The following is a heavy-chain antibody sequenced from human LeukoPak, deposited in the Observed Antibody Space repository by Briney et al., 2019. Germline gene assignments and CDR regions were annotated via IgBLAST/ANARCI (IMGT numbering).Heavy chain of an antibody. Sequence: GGSLRLSCAASGFTFSSYWMHWVRQAPGKGLVWVSRINSDGSSTSYADSVKGRFTISRDNAKNTLYLQMNSLRAEDTAVYYCARVSSTYYDFWSGYIPYGMDVWGQGTTVTVSS. D-gene: IGHD3-3*01. V-gene: IGHV3-74*01. CDR2: INSDGSST. CDR1: GFTFSSYW. J-gene: IGHJ6*02. CDR3: ARVSSTYYDFWSGYIPYGMDV.